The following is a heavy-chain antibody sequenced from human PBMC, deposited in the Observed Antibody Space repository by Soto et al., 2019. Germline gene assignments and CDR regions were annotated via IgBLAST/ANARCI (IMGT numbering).Heavy chain of an antibody. CDR2: IYYSGST. CDR3: ARETRPYDFWSGYYQGGGMDV. V-gene: IGHV4-59*01. J-gene: IGHJ6*02. D-gene: IGHD3-3*01. Sequence: SETLSLTCTVSGGSISSYYWSWIRQPPGKGLEWIGYIYYSGSTNYNPSLKSRVTISVDTSKNQFSLKLSSVTAADTAVYYCARETRPYDFWSGYYQGGGMDVWGQGTTVTVPS. CDR1: GGSISSYY.